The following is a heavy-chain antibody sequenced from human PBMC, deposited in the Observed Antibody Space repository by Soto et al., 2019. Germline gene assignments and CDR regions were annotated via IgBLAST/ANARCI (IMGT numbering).Heavy chain of an antibody. J-gene: IGHJ5*02. CDR2: INQDGSDK. CDR1: GFTFGIHW. D-gene: IGHD2-21*01. V-gene: IGHV3-7*01. Sequence: EVQVVESGGGLVQPGGSLRLSCAASGFTFGIHWMTWVRQVPGKGLEWVANINQDGSDKYYVDSVKGRFIISRDNAKDSLYLQMNSRRVEDTAVYYCATSMRHTLDPWGQGTLVTVS. CDR3: ATSMRHTLDP.